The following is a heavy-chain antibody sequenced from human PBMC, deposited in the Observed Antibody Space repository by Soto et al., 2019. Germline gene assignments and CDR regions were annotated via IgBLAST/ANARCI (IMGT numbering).Heavy chain of an antibody. J-gene: IGHJ4*02. Sequence: PGGSLRLSCAASRFTFDDYAMHWVRQAPGKGLEWVSGTSWNSGSIAYADSVKGRFTISRDNAKNSLYLQMNSLRAEDTALYYCAKGRSSSSGHFDYWGQGTLVTVSS. V-gene: IGHV3-9*01. CDR3: AKGRSSSSGHFDY. CDR2: TSWNSGSI. D-gene: IGHD6-6*01. CDR1: RFTFDDYA.